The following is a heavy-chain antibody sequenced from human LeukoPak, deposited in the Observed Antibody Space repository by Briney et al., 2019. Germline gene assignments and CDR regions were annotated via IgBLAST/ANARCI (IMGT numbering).Heavy chain of an antibody. Sequence: SGTLSLTCAVYGGSFSGYYWSWIRQPPGKGLEWIGEINHSGSTNYNPSLKSRVTISVDTSKNQFSLKLSSVTAADTAVYYCARRAIAAAGKAVDYWGQGTLVTVSS. D-gene: IGHD6-13*01. V-gene: IGHV4-34*01. CDR2: INHSGST. CDR1: GGSFSGYY. CDR3: ARRAIAAAGKAVDY. J-gene: IGHJ4*02.